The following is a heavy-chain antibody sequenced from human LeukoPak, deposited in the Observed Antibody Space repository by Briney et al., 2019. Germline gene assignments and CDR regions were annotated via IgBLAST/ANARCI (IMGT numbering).Heavy chain of an antibody. CDR1: GFTVSSNY. CDR2: IYSGGST. J-gene: IGHJ2*01. Sequence: GGSLRLSCAAPGFTVSSNYMSWVRQAPGKGLEWVSVIYSGGSTHYADSVKGRFTISRDNSKNTLYLQMNSLRAEDTAVYYCAREAPYSLVPNWYFDLWGRGTLVTVSS. D-gene: IGHD2-15*01. CDR3: AREAPYSLVPNWYFDL. V-gene: IGHV3-66*02.